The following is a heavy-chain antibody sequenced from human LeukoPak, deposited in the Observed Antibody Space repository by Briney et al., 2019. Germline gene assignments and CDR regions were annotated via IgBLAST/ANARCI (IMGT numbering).Heavy chain of an antibody. J-gene: IGHJ4*02. D-gene: IGHD3-10*01. CDR1: GFTFSSYG. CDR2: ISYDGSNK. CDR3: AKELDFHYYGSGSYYKPDPTFDY. Sequence: QPGGSLRLSCADSGFTFSSYGMHWVRQAPGKGLEWVAVISYDGSNKYYADSVKGRFTISRDNSKNTLYLQMNSLRAEDTAVYYCAKELDFHYYGSGSYYKPDPTFDYWGQGTLVTVSS. V-gene: IGHV3-30*18.